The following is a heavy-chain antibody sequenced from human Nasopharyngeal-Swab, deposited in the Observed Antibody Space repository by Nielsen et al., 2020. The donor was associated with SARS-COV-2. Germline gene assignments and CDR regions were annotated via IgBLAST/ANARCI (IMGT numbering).Heavy chain of an antibody. V-gene: IGHV4-34*01. Sequence: SETLSLTCAVYGGSFSGDYWSGIRQPPGKGLEGIGEINHSGSTNYNPSLKSRVTISVDTSKNQFSLKLSSVTAADTAVYYCASAPAAILTLYYYYGMDVWGPGTPVTVSS. D-gene: IGHD2-2*01. CDR2: INHSGST. J-gene: IGHJ6*02. CDR3: ASAPAAILTLYYYYGMDV. CDR1: GGSFSGDY.